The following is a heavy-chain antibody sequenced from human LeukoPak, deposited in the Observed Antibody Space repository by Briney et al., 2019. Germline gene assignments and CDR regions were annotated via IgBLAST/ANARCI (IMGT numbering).Heavy chain of an antibody. D-gene: IGHD7-27*01. CDR1: GFTFSSYG. Sequence: GGSLRLSCAASGFTFSSYGMHWVRQAPGKGLEWVAVIWYDGSNKYYADSVKGRFTISRDNSKNTLYLQMNSLRAEDTAGYYCARDRNWGRDFDYWGQGTLVTVSS. J-gene: IGHJ4*02. CDR3: ARDRNWGRDFDY. V-gene: IGHV3-33*01. CDR2: IWYDGSNK.